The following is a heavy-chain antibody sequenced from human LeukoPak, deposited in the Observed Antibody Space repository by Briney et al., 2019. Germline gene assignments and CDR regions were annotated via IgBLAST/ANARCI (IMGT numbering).Heavy chain of an antibody. V-gene: IGHV1-18*01. CDR1: GYTFTSYG. Sequence: ASVNVSCKASGYTFTSYGISWVRQAPGQGLEWMGWISAYNGNTNYAQKLQGRVTMTTDTSTSTAYMELRSLRSDDTAVYYCARKFEWLTLYYFDYWGQGTLVTVSS. CDR3: ARKFEWLTLYYFDY. CDR2: ISAYNGNT. D-gene: IGHD5-12*01. J-gene: IGHJ4*02.